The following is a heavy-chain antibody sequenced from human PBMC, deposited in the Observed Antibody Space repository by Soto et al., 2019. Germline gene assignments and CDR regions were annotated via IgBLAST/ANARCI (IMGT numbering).Heavy chain of an antibody. J-gene: IGHJ4*02. CDR3: ARESVVVGANFFDY. CDR2: IYYSGST. D-gene: IGHD2-15*01. V-gene: IGHV4-39*02. CDR1: GGSISSSSYY. Sequence: SETLSLTCTASGGSISSSSYYWGRIRQPPGKGLEWIGSIYYSGSTYYNPSLKSRVTISIDTSMNQFSLKLSSVTAADTAVYYCARESVVVGANFFDYWGQGALVTVSS.